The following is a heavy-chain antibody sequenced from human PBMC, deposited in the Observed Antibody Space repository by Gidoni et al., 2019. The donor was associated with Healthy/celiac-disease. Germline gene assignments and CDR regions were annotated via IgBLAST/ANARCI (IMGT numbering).Heavy chain of an antibody. CDR2: ISSSSSYI. Sequence: EVQLVESGGGLVKPGGSLSLSCAASGFTFSSYSMTWVRQAPGKGLEWVSSISSSSSYIYYADSVKGRFTISRDNAKNSLYLQMNSLRAEDTAVYYCARDRMGASDYWGQGTLVTVSS. J-gene: IGHJ4*02. CDR3: ARDRMGASDY. D-gene: IGHD1-26*01. V-gene: IGHV3-21*01. CDR1: GFTFSSYS.